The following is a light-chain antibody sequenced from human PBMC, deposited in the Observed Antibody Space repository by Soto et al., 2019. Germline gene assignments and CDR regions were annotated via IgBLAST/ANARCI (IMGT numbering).Light chain of an antibody. J-gene: IGLJ2*01. V-gene: IGLV1-40*01. CDR2: VNT. CDR1: SSNIGAGYD. Sequence: QSVLTQPPSESGAPGQRVTISCTGTSSNIGAGYDVHWYQQLPGTAPKLLIYVNTNRPSGVPDRFSGPKSGTSASLDITGLQAEDEAEYYCQSFDSSLSGSIFGGVTKVTVL. CDR3: QSFDSSLSGSI.